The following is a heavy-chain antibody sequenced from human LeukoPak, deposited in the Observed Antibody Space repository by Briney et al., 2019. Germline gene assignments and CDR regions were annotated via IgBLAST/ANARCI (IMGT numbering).Heavy chain of an antibody. CDR2: INPNSGGT. J-gene: IGHJ4*02. D-gene: IGHD6-6*01. Sequence: GASVKVSCKASGYTFTGYYMHWVRQAPGQGLEWMGWINPNSGGTNYAQKFQGRVTMTRDTSISTAYMELSRLRSDDTAVYYCAYARGDYSSSLDYWGQGTLVTVSS. CDR3: AYARGDYSSSLDY. V-gene: IGHV1-2*02. CDR1: GYTFTGYY.